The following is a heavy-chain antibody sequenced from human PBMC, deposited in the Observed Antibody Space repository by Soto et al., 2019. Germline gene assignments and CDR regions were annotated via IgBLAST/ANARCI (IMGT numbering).Heavy chain of an antibody. CDR2: IQSKIDGAAT. Sequence: EVQLVESGGGFVQPGGSLRLSCAVSGLTFANAWMSWVRQAPGKGLEWIGRIQSKIDGAATDHAAPVKGRFTISRDDSKDTLFLQMDSLRAEDSGVYYCATGRLPKGFYAMDIWGQGTAVTVSS. D-gene: IGHD2-21*02. J-gene: IGHJ6*02. CDR1: GLTFANAW. CDR3: ATGRLPKGFYAMDI. V-gene: IGHV3-15*01.